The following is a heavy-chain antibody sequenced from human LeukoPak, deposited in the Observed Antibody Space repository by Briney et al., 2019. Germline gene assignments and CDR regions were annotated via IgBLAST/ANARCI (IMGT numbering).Heavy chain of an antibody. J-gene: IGHJ5*02. Sequence: GGSLRLSCAASGFTFSSYAMSWVRQAPGKGLEWVSAISGSGGSTYYADSVTGRFTISRDNSKNTLYLQMNSLRADDMAVYYCVKDREACTKTSCFHGFDPWGQGTLVTVSS. CDR2: ISGSGGST. CDR3: VKDREACTKTSCFHGFDP. D-gene: IGHD2-8*01. CDR1: GFTFSSYA. V-gene: IGHV3-23*01.